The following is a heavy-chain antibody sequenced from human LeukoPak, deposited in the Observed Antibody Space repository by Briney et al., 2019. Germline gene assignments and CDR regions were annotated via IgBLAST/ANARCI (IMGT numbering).Heavy chain of an antibody. D-gene: IGHD6-13*01. CDR3: ARGLSSSWYRNYYGMDV. V-gene: IGHV1-8*01. Sequence: GASVKVSCKASGSTFTSYDINWVRQATGQGLEWMGWMNPNSGNTGYAQKFQGRVTMTRNTSISTAYMELSSLRSEDTAVYYCARGLSSSWYRNYYGMDVWGQGTTVTVSS. CDR2: MNPNSGNT. J-gene: IGHJ6*02. CDR1: GSTFTSYD.